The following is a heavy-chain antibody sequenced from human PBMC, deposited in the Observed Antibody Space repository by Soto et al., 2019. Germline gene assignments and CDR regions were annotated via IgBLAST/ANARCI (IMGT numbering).Heavy chain of an antibody. J-gene: IGHJ3*02. CDR1: GFTFSSYG. CDR3: AKDTKPTHRGAFHX. V-gene: IGHV3-30*18. CDR2: ISYDGSNK. Sequence: GGSLRLSFAASGFTFSSYGMHWVRQAPGKGLEWVAVISYDGSNKYYADSVKVRFTISRDNSKNTLYLQMNSLRAEDTAVYYCAKDTKPTHRGAFHXWGQGTMVTVS.